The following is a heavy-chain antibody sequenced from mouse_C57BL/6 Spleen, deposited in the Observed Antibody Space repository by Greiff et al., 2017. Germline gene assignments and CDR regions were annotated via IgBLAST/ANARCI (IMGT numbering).Heavy chain of an antibody. CDR2: INPYNGDT. V-gene: IGHV1-20*01. Sequence: VQLKESGPELVKPGDSVKISCKASGYSFTGYFMNWVMQSHGKSLEWIGRINPYNGDTFYNQKFKGKATLTVDKSSSTAHMELRRLTSEDSAVYYCAREGGTTPRYFGVWGTGTTVTVSS. CDR1: GYSFTGYF. CDR3: AREGGTTPRYFGV. J-gene: IGHJ1*03. D-gene: IGHD1-1*01.